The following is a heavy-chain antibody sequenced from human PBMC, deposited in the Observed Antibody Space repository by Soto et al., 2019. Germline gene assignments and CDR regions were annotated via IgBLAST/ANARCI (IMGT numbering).Heavy chain of an antibody. Sequence: GESLKISCKGSGYSFTSYWISWVRQMPGKGLEWMGRIDPSDSYTNYSPSFQGHVTISADKSISTAYLQWSSLKASDTAMYYCAREGADYDYSDYWGRGTLVTVSS. V-gene: IGHV5-10-1*01. CDR2: IDPSDSYT. CDR3: AREGADYDYSDY. J-gene: IGHJ4*02. D-gene: IGHD3-10*01. CDR1: GYSFTSYW.